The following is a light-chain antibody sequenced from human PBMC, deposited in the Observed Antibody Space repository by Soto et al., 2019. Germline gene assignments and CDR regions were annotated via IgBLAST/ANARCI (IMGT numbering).Light chain of an antibody. CDR3: QQRSNWPPIT. CDR2: GAS. CDR1: QSVSSSY. Sequence: EIVLTQSPVTLSLSPGGRATLSCRASQSVSSSYLAWYQQKPGQAPRLLIYGASSRASGIPDRFSGSGSGTDFTLTISSLEPEDFAVYYCQQRSNWPPITFGQGTRLEIK. V-gene: IGKV3D-20*02. J-gene: IGKJ5*01.